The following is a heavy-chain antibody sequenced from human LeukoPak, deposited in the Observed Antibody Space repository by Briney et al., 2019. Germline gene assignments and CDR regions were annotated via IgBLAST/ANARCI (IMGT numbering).Heavy chain of an antibody. V-gene: IGHV1-18*01. J-gene: IGHJ6*03. CDR1: GGTFSSYA. D-gene: IGHD3-3*01. CDR2: ISAYNGNT. Sequence: EASVKVSCKASGGTFSSYAISWVRQAPGQGLEWMGWISAYNGNTNYAQKLQGRVTMTTDTSTSTAYMELRSLRSDDTAVYYCARVWSGYLRTNYYYYYMDVWGKGTTVTVSS. CDR3: ARVWSGYLRTNYYYYYMDV.